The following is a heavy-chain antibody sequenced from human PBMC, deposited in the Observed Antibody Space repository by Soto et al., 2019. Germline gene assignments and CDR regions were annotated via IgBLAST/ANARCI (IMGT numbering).Heavy chain of an antibody. CDR2: ISYDGSNK. D-gene: IGHD5-12*01. J-gene: IGHJ5*02. V-gene: IGHV3-30*18. CDR1: GFTFSSYG. Sequence: HPGGSLRLSCAASGFTFSSYGMHWVRQAPGKGLEWVAVISYDGSNKYYADSVKGRFTISRDNSKNTLYLQMNSLRAEDTAVYYCAKDDIEGTSWIPYNWFDTWGQGTLVTVSS. CDR3: AKDDIEGTSWIPYNWFDT.